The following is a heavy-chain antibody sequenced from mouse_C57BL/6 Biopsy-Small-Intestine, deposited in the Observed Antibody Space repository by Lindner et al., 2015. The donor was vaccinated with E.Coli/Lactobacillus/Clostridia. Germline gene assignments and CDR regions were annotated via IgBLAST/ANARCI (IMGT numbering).Heavy chain of an antibody. Sequence: VQLQESGAGLVRPGASVKLSCTASGFNIKDYYMHWVKQRPEQGLEWIGKIDPEDGDTEYAPKFQGKATLTADTSSNTAYLQLSSLTSEDTAVYYCSRDYYGSNYWFFDVWGTGTTVTVSS. CDR1: GFNIKDYY. V-gene: IGHV14-1*01. CDR3: SRDYYGSNYWFFDV. J-gene: IGHJ1*03. CDR2: IDPEDGDT. D-gene: IGHD1-1*01.